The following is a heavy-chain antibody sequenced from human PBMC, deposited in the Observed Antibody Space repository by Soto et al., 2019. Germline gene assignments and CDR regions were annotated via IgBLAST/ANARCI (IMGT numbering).Heavy chain of an antibody. D-gene: IGHD5-12*01. J-gene: IGHJ4*02. CDR3: ASRSRIYSGYDYFDY. Sequence: QVQLVQSGAEVKKPGSSVKVSCKASGGTFSSYTISWVRQAPGQGLEWMGRIIPILGIANYAQKLQGRVTITADKSTSTAYMELSSLRSEDTAVYYCASRSRIYSGYDYFDYWGQGTLVTVSS. CDR1: GGTFSSYT. V-gene: IGHV1-69*02. CDR2: IIPILGIA.